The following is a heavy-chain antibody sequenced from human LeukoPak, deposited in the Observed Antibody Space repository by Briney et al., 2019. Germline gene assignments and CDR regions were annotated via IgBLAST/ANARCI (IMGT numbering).Heavy chain of an antibody. CDR1: GFTFSSYA. D-gene: IGHD6-19*01. V-gene: IGHV3-23*01. CDR2: ISGSGGST. J-gene: IGHJ4*02. CDR3: AKAKLAGGYYFDY. Sequence: GGSRRLSCAASGFTFSSYAMSWVRQPPGKGLEWVSAISGSGGSTYYADSVKGRFTISRDNSKNTLYLQMNSLRAEDTAVYYCAKAKLAGGYYFDYWGQGTLVTVSS.